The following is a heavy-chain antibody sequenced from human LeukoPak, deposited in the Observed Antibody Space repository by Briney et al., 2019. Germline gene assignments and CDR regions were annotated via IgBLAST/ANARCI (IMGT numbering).Heavy chain of an antibody. Sequence: SVKVSCKASGGTFSSYAISWVRQAPGQGLEWMGGIIPIFGTANYAQKFQGRVTITADESTSTAYMELSSLRSEDTAVYYCARGMSVGYCGSTSCRTYYYYYMDVWGKGTTVTVSS. CDR3: ARGMSVGYCGSTSCRTYYYYYMDV. V-gene: IGHV1-69*13. J-gene: IGHJ6*03. CDR1: GGTFSSYA. CDR2: IIPIFGTA. D-gene: IGHD2-2*01.